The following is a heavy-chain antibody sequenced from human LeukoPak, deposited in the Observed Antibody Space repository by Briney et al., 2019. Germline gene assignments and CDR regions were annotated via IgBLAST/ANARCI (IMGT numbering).Heavy chain of an antibody. CDR3: ARDLWFGKNRRAFDI. CDR1: GYTFTSYG. J-gene: IGHJ3*02. CDR2: ISAYNGNT. Sequence: PVASVKVSCKASGYTFTSYGISWVRQAPGQGLEWMGWISAYNGNTNYAQKLQGRVTMTTDTSTSTAYMELRSLRSDDTAVYYCARDLWFGKNRRAFDIWGQGTMVTVSS. V-gene: IGHV1-18*01. D-gene: IGHD3-10*01.